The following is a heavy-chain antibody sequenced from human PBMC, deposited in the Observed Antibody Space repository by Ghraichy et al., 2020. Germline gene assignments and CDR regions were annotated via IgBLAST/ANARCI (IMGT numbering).Heavy chain of an antibody. V-gene: IGHV4-61*01. CDR2: IYYSGST. Sequence: SETLSLTCTVSGGSVSSGSYYWSWIRQPPGKGLEWIGYIYYSGSTNYNPSLKSRVTISVDTSKNQFSLKLSSVTAADTAVYYCARDSEHLLDYWGQGTLVTISS. D-gene: IGHD1/OR15-1a*01. CDR3: ARDSEHLLDY. J-gene: IGHJ4*02. CDR1: GGSVSSGSYY.